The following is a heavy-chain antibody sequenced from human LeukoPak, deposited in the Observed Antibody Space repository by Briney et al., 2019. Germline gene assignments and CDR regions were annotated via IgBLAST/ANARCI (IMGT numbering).Heavy chain of an antibody. J-gene: IGHJ4*02. CDR3: ARKISGLFDY. D-gene: IGHD3-3*02. CDR1: GGSFSGYY. Sequence: ETLSLTCAVYGGSFSGYYWSWIRQPPGKGLEWIGEINHSGSTNYNPSLRSRGTISVDTSKNQFSLKLSSVTAADTAVYYCARKISGLFDYWGQGTLVTVSS. V-gene: IGHV4-34*01. CDR2: INHSGST.